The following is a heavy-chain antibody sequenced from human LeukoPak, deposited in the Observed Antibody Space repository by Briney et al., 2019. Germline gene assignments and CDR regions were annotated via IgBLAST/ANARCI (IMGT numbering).Heavy chain of an antibody. D-gene: IGHD2-15*01. J-gene: IGHJ4*02. CDR3: TTGRVPKWYYFDY. CDR2: IKSKTDGGTT. Sequence: GGSLRLSCAASGFTFSNAWMSWVRQAPGKGLEWVGRIKSKTDGGTTDYAAPVKGRFTISRDDSKNTLYLQMNSLKTEDTAVYYCTTGRVPKWYYFDYWGQGTLVTASS. CDR1: GFTFSNAW. V-gene: IGHV3-15*01.